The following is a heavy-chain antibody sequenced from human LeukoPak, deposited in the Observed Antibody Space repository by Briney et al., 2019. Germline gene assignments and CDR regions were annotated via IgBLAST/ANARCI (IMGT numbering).Heavy chain of an antibody. V-gene: IGHV3-48*02. D-gene: IGHD3-10*01. CDR3: ARVGPLWFGELFTPLPYYYYYGMDV. CDR2: ISSSSSTM. Sequence: GGSLRLSCVASGFSLSGYWMYWVRQAPGKGLEWVSYISSSSSTMYYADSVKGRFTISRDNAKNSLYLQMNSLRDEDTAVYYCARVGPLWFGELFTPLPYYYYYGMDVWGQGTTVTVSS. CDR1: GFSLSGYW. J-gene: IGHJ6*02.